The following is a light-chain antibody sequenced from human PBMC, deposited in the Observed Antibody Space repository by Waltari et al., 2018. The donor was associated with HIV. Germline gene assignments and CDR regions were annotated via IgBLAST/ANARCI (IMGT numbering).Light chain of an antibody. Sequence: QSVLTHPPSVSGAAAQRWTISCPCSTSNLGPCYLLHWHQQLPGMPPKLLISGDSNRPSGVPDRFSASKSGTSWSLTITGLQPEDEADYYCQTFDITLGGFYVFGTGTKVTVL. J-gene: IGLJ1*01. CDR3: QTFDITLGGFYV. CDR1: TSNLGPCYL. CDR2: GDS. V-gene: IGLV1-40*01.